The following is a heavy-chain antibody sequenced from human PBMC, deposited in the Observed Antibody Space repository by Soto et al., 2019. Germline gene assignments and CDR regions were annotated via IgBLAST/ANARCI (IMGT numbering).Heavy chain of an antibody. V-gene: IGHV3-23*04. CDR3: AKSGGFSGYDWRGYYYYGMDV. D-gene: IGHD5-12*01. Sequence: EVQLVESGGGLVQPGESLRLSCAASGFSFSSYAMSWVRQAPGKGLEWVSGIRDSGGNTYYADSVKGRFTISRDNSKNTLYLQMNSLRAEDTAVYYCAKSGGFSGYDWRGYYYYGMDVWGQGTTVTVSS. J-gene: IGHJ6*02. CDR2: IRDSGGNT. CDR1: GFSFSSYA.